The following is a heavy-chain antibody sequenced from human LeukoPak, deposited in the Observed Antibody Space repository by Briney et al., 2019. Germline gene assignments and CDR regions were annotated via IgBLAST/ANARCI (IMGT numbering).Heavy chain of an antibody. Sequence: SETLSLTCTVSGASMSDYYWSWIRQPPGKGLEWIGYIYYTGSTNYNPSLKSRVTMSVDTSKNQISLKLSSVPAADSAVYYCVRRVRYFGQNDYWGQGTLVTVSS. CDR1: GASMSDYY. V-gene: IGHV4-59*08. J-gene: IGHJ4*02. CDR2: IYYTGST. D-gene: IGHD3-9*01. CDR3: VRRVRYFGQNDY.